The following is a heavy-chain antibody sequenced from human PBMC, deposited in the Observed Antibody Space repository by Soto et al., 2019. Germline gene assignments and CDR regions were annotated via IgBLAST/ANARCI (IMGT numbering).Heavy chain of an antibody. CDR3: ARSSRSDSSGYRGFDY. D-gene: IGHD3-22*01. CDR1: GGSFSGYY. Sequence: SETLSLTCAVYGGSFSGYYWSWIRQPPGKGLEWIGEINHSGSTNYNPSLKSRVTISVDTSKNQFSLKLSSVTAADTAVYYCARSSRSDSSGYRGFDYWGQGTLVTVSS. J-gene: IGHJ4*02. CDR2: INHSGST. V-gene: IGHV4-34*01.